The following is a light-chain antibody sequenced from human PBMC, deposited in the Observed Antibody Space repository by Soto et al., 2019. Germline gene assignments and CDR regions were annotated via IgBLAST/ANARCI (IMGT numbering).Light chain of an antibody. CDR3: QTWGPGIVI. CDR1: SGHSNYA. CDR2: LNRDGSH. Sequence: QPVLTQSPSASASLGASVKLTCTLSSGHSNYAIAWHQQQPETGPRYLMKLNRDGSHSKGGGIPNRFSGSSSAAERYLTISRIQSEDEADYYCQTWGPGIVIFGGGTKLTVL. V-gene: IGLV4-69*01. J-gene: IGLJ2*01.